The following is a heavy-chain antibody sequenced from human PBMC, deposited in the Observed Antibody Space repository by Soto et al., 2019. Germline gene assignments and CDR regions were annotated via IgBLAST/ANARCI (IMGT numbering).Heavy chain of an antibody. CDR2: ISSNGGST. V-gene: IGHV3-64*01. CDR3: ARQGMAVLSSYLDY. Sequence: PEGPLRLSCASSGFTFSSYAMHWVRQAPGKGLEYVSAISSNGGSTYYANSVKGRFTISRDNSKNTLYLQMGSLRAEDMAVYYCARQGMAVLSSYLDYWGQGT. J-gene: IGHJ4*02. D-gene: IGHD2-8*02. CDR1: GFTFSSYA.